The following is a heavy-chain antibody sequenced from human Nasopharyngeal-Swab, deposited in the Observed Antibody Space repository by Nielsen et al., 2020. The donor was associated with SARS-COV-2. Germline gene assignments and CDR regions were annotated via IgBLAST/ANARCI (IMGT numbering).Heavy chain of an antibody. J-gene: IGHJ6*02. Sequence: WIRQPSGKGLEWVSLIESDGSTYYSDSVRGRFTISRDNAKNIVFLQMNSLGVEDTALYYCARDNRLQLWLRFYGLDVWGQGTTVTVSS. CDR2: IESDGST. V-gene: IGHV3-66*01. D-gene: IGHD5-18*01. CDR3: ARDNRLQLWLRFYGLDV.